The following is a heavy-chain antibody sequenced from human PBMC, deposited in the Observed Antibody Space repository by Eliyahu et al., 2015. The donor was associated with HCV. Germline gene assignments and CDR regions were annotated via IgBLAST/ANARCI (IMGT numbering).Heavy chain of an antibody. D-gene: IGHD3/OR15-3a*01. CDR1: GGSFSGYY. CDR3: ARHFRVYWSGYPFDY. CDR2: INHSGST. V-gene: IGHV4-34*01. Sequence: QVQLQQWGAGLLKPSETLSLTCAVYGGSFSGYYWSWIRQPPGKGLEWIGEINHSGSTNYNPSLKSRVTISVDTSKNQFSLKLSSVTAADTAVYYCARHFRVYWSGYPFDYWGQGTLVTVSS. J-gene: IGHJ4*02.